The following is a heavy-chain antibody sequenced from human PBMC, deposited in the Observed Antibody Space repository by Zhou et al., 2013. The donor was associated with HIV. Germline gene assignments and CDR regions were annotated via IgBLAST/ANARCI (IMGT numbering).Heavy chain of an antibody. CDR1: GYIFTDHA. D-gene: IGHD1-7*01. Sequence: QVQLVQSGPEVKRPGASVKVSCKTSGYIFTDHAIHWVRQTPGQGLEWMGWIFGGNGNRKYSEKFKGRVTITREVSAKTAYMELNSLRSEDTAVYYCAREWDYPEAFDFWGQGTMITVS. J-gene: IGHJ3*01. CDR2: IFGGNGNR. V-gene: IGHV1-3*01. CDR3: AREWDYPEAFDF.